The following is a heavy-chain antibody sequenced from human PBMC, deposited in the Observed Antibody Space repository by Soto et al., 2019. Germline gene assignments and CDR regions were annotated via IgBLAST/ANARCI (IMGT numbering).Heavy chain of an antibody. CDR2: IYNSGTT. Sequence: QVQLQESGPGLVKTSETLSLTCTVSGGSITRGGYYWSWIRQHPGKGLEWIGYIYNSGTTYYNPSLKSRVTISVVTSKNQFSLKLTSVTAADTAVYYCARDPAPWGQGTLVTVSS. J-gene: IGHJ5*02. CDR1: GGSITRGGYY. CDR3: ARDPAP. V-gene: IGHV4-31*03.